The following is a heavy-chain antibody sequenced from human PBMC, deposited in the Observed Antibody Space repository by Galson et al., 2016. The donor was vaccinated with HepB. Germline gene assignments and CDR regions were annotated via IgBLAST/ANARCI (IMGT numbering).Heavy chain of an antibody. Sequence: SLRLSCAASGFAFSAYTMNWVRQAPGKGLEWVSLISSSGRYTNYADSVKGRFTISRDNAENSLYLQMTSLRFEDTGVYYCARELYDLAGDGFDIWGQGTMVTVSS. CDR2: ISSSGRYT. CDR3: ARELYDLAGDGFDI. V-gene: IGHV3-21*01. CDR1: GFAFSAYT. J-gene: IGHJ3*02. D-gene: IGHD2-8*01.